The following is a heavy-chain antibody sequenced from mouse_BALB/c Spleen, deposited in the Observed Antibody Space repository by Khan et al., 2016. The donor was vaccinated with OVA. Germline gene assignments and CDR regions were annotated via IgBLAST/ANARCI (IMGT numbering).Heavy chain of an antibody. J-gene: IGHJ1*01. V-gene: IGHV2-6-2*01. CDR3: ARHRFGYFDV. CDR1: GFSLTNFG. CDR2: IWSDGST. Sequence: QVQLKESGPDLVAPSQSLSITCTVSGFSLTNFGVHWVRQPPGKSLEWLVVIWSDGSTTYNSALKSRLSISKDNSKSQVFLKMNSLQTDDTAMYYCARHRFGYFDVWGAGTTVTVSS.